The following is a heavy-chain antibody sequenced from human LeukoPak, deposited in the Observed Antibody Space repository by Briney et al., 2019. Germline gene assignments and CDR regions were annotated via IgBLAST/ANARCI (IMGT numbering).Heavy chain of an antibody. Sequence: TGGSLRLSCEASGFIFSRDSMNWVRQAPGKGLEWVAVISYDGSNKYYADSVKGRFTISRDNSKNTLYLQMNSLRAEDTAVYYCARGDIVVLPAGIPHNWFDPWGQGTLVTVSS. V-gene: IGHV3-30-3*01. CDR2: ISYDGSNK. CDR1: GFIFSRDS. D-gene: IGHD2-2*02. CDR3: ARGDIVVLPAGIPHNWFDP. J-gene: IGHJ5*02.